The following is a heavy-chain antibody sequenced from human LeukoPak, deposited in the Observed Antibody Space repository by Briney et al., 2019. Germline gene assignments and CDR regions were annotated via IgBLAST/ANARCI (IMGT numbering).Heavy chain of an antibody. CDR3: ARGRYSSDWYYFDC. V-gene: IGHV3-7*01. Sequence: GGSLRLSCTASGFTFSNFWMNWVRQTPGKGLEWVANIKQDGSETYFVDSVRGRFSISRDNAKNSLYLQMNSLRAEDTAVYYCARGRYSSDWYYFDCWGQGTLVTVSS. CDR2: IKQDGSET. CDR1: GFTFSNFW. J-gene: IGHJ4*02. D-gene: IGHD6-13*01.